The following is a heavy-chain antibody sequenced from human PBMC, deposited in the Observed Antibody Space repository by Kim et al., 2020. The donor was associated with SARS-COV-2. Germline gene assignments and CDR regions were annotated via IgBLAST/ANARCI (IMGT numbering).Heavy chain of an antibody. Sequence: GGSLRLSCAASGFTVSSNYMSWVRQAPGKGLEWVSVIYSGGSTYYADSVKGRFTISRDNSKNTLYLQMNSLRAEDTAVYYCARGYSYLYNWFDPWGQGTLVTVSS. CDR1: GFTVSSNY. J-gene: IGHJ5*02. CDR3: ARGYSYLYNWFDP. CDR2: IYSGGST. D-gene: IGHD5-18*01. V-gene: IGHV3-53*01.